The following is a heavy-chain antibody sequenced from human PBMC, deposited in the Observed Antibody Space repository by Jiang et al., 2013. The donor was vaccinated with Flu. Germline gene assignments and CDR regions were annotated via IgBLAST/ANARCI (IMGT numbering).Heavy chain of an antibody. CDR2: TYYRSKWYN. V-gene: IGHV6-1*01. Sequence: SVSSNTAAWSWIRQSPSRGLEWLGRTYYRSKWYNDYAVSVKSRITINPDTSKNQFSLQLNSVTPEDTAVYYCARDPPQLTDAFDIWGQGTMVTVSS. CDR3: ARDPPQLTDAFDI. CDR1: SVSSNTAA. J-gene: IGHJ3*02. D-gene: IGHD2-2*01.